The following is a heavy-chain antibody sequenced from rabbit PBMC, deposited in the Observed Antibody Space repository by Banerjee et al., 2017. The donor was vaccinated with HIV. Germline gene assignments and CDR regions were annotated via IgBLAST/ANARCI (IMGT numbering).Heavy chain of an antibody. J-gene: IGHJ4*01. V-gene: IGHV1S45*01. CDR3: ARGVWNRVWGDL. CDR2: INTSSGST. D-gene: IGHD4-1*01. Sequence: QQQLEESGGGLVKPEGSLTLTCKASGFDLSSYYCIHWVRQAPGKGLEWIACINTSSGSTVYATWAKGRFTISRTSSTTVALQMTSLTAADTATYFCARGVWNRVWGDLWGQGTLVTVS. CDR1: GFDLSSYYC.